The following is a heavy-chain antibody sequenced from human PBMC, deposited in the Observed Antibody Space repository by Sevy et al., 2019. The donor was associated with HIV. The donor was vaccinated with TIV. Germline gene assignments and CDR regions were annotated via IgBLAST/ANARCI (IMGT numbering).Heavy chain of an antibody. Sequence: GGSLRLSCAGSGFTFSKYAMSWVRQAPGKGLEWVSAISGSGDRTYYADSVKGRFTISRDNSKYTLYLQMNSLRVDDPAVYYCAKPPHYYDSSGYYGGIDYWGQGTLVTVSS. D-gene: IGHD3-22*01. V-gene: IGHV3-23*01. J-gene: IGHJ4*02. CDR3: AKPPHYYDSSGYYGGIDY. CDR2: ISGSGDRT. CDR1: GFTFSKYA.